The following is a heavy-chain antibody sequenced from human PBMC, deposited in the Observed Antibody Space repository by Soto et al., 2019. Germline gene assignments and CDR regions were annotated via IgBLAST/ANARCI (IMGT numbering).Heavy chain of an antibody. D-gene: IGHD2-2*01. V-gene: IGHV3-33*01. CDR3: TRRGCSTTGCYFN. Sequence: PGGSLRLSCAASGFTFSSYGMHWVRQAPGKGLEWVAVIWYDGSNKYYADSVKGRFTISRDNSKNTLYLQMNSLRAEDAAVYYCTRRGCSTTGCYFNWGRGTLVTSPQ. CDR1: GFTFSSYG. CDR2: IWYDGSNK. J-gene: IGHJ4*02.